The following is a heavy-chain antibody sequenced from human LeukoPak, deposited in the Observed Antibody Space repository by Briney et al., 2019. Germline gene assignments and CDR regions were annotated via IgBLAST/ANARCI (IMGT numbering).Heavy chain of an antibody. V-gene: IGHV4-59*01. Sequence: PSETLSLTCTVSGGSISSYYWSWIRQPPGKGLEWIGYIYYSGSTNYNPSLKSRVTISVDTSKNQFSLKLSSVTAADTAVYYCARGARDFWSGYFKYWGQGTLVTVSS. D-gene: IGHD3-3*01. J-gene: IGHJ4*02. CDR2: IYYSGST. CDR3: ARGARDFWSGYFKY. CDR1: GGSISSYY.